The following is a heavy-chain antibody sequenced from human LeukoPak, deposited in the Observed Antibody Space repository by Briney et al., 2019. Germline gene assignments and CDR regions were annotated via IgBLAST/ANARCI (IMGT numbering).Heavy chain of an antibody. CDR1: GGSISSGDYY. D-gene: IGHD6-19*01. Sequence: PSETLSLTCTVSGGSISSGDYYWSWIRQLPGKGLEWLGYIYYSGSTYYNPPLKSRVTISVDTSKNQFSLKLSSVTAADTAVYYCARGQGPYSSGWYGRYFDYWGQGTLVTVSS. CDR3: ARGQGPYSSGWYGRYFDY. CDR2: IYYSGST. V-gene: IGHV4-30-4*08. J-gene: IGHJ4*02.